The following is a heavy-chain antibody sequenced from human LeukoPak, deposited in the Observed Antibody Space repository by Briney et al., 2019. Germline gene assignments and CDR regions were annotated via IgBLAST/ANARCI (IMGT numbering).Heavy chain of an antibody. J-gene: IGHJ4*02. V-gene: IGHV4-59*08. D-gene: IGHD3-16*02. CDR3: ARHSLKLVDADFDY. CDR2: IYYGGRT. CDR1: GGSISSYH. Sequence: SETLSLTCSVSGGSISSYHWSWIRQPPGKGLEWIGYIYYGGRTNYNPSLKSRVTISVATSKNQFSLTVSSVTAADTAIYYCARHSLKLVDADFDYWGQGTLVTVSS.